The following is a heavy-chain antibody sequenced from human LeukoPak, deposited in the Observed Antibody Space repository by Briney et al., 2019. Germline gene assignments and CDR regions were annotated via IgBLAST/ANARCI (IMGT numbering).Heavy chain of an antibody. CDR2: FGTAGDR. CDR1: GFTLSWYD. CDR3: PRGAHGGDNWHFDL. J-gene: IGHJ2*01. Sequence: PGGSLRLSCAASGFTLSWYDIHWVRQPPGKGLEWVAGFGTAGDRYYLASVKGRFTISREDARNVFYLQLNSLRAGDTAVYYWPRGAHGGDNWHFDLWGRGTLVTVSS. V-gene: IGHV3-13*01. D-gene: IGHD5-24*01.